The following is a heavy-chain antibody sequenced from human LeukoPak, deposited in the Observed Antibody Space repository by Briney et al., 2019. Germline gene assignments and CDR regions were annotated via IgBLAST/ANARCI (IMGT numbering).Heavy chain of an antibody. J-gene: IGHJ5*02. CDR1: GFTFSSYS. CDR2: ISSSSSYI. D-gene: IGHD3-22*01. Sequence: PGGSLRLSCAASGFTFSSYSMNWVRQAPGKGLEWVSSISSSSSYIYYADSVKGRFTISRDNAKNSLYLQMNSLGAEDTAVYYCARSGTMIGFDPWGQGTLVTVSS. CDR3: ARSGTMIGFDP. V-gene: IGHV3-21*01.